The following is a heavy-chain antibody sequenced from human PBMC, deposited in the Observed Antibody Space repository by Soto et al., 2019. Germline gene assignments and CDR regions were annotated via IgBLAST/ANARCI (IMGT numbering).Heavy chain of an antibody. D-gene: IGHD3-10*01. CDR1: GGTLSSET. V-gene: IGHV1-69*08. CDR3: AREEGYYYMGTFPVYYMDV. CDR2: IIPLLGIG. J-gene: IGHJ6*03. Sequence: QVQLVQSGPEVQKSGSSVKVSCKVSGGTLSSETISWLRQAPGQGLEWMGRIIPLLGIGNYAQKFQGRVTITEDISTNTGYMEWSSLTSQDTAIYYCAREEGYYYMGTFPVYYMDVWGNGTTVTVSS.